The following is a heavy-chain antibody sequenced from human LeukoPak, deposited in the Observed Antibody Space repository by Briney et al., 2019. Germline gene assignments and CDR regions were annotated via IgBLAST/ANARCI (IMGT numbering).Heavy chain of an antibody. J-gene: IGHJ3*02. CDR2: ISAYNGNT. D-gene: IGHD3-10*01. CDR3: ARDPNYSGSSAFDI. V-gene: IGHV1-18*01. Sequence: ASVTVSCTASGYTFTSYDINWVRQAPGQGLEWMGWISAYNGNTNYAQKLQGRVTMTTDTSTSTAYMELRSLRSDDTAVYYCARDPNYSGSSAFDIWGQGTMVTVSS. CDR1: GYTFTSYD.